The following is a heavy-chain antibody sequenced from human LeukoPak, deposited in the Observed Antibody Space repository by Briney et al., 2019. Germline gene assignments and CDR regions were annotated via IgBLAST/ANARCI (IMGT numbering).Heavy chain of an antibody. CDR1: GGSFSGYY. V-gene: IGHV4-34*01. D-gene: IGHD3-10*01. CDR2: INHSGST. Sequence: SETPSLTCAVYGGSFSGYYWSWIRQPPGKGLEWIGEINHSGSTNYNPSLKSRVTISVDTSKNQFSLKLSSVTAADTAVYYCARVYGSGSYYNDYWGQGTLVTVSS. J-gene: IGHJ4*02. CDR3: ARVYGSGSYYNDY.